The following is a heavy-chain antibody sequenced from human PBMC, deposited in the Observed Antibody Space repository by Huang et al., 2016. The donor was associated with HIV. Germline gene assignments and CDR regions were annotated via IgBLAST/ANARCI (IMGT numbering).Heavy chain of an antibody. Sequence: QVRLDQWGAGLLKPSETLTLTCAVYGDSLSGFFWSWIRQSPGRGLEWIGEITQSKSTNYNPSLKSRVTIAIDTSKKQFSLKLKSVTADDTSTYYCARGRGTSWSFFDTWGQGSFVTVSS. D-gene: IGHD2-2*01. J-gene: IGHJ5*02. CDR3: ARGRGTSWSFFDT. CDR1: GDSLSGFF. CDR2: ITQSKST. V-gene: IGHV4-34*01.